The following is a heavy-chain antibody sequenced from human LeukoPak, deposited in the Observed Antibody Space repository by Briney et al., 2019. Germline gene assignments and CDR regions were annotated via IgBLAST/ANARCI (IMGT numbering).Heavy chain of an antibody. D-gene: IGHD6-13*01. J-gene: IGHJ5*02. CDR2: IYYSGST. CDR3: ARDARYSNDQFDP. Sequence: SETLSLTCTVSGGSISSNSYYWGWIRQSPGKGLEWIGTIYYSGSTYYNPSLKSRVTISVDTSKNQFSLKLSSVTAADTAVYYCARDARYSNDQFDPWGQGTLVTVSS. CDR1: GGSISSNSYY. V-gene: IGHV4-39*07.